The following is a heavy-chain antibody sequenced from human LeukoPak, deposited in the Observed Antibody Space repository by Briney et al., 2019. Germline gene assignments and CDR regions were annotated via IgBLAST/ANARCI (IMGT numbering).Heavy chain of an antibody. CDR3: AKDGYYVPIVY. CDR2: ISASGGST. Sequence: AGSLRLSCEASGFTFSSYAMSWVRQAPGKGLEWVSAISASGGSTYYADSVKGRFTISRDNSKNTLYLQMNSLRSEDTAVYYCAKDGYYVPIVYWGQGTLVTVSS. J-gene: IGHJ4*02. CDR1: GFTFSSYA. V-gene: IGHV3-23*01. D-gene: IGHD3-22*01.